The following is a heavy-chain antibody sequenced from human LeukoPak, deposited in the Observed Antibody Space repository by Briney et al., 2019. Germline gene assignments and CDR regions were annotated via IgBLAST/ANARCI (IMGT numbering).Heavy chain of an antibody. CDR2: ISAYNGNT. Sequence: ATVKVSCKASGYNLSTYGVTWVRQAPGQGLEWLGWISAYNGNTNLAQKLQGRVTMTTDTSTSTAYMELRSLGTDDTAVYYCARAGTTSSSTPDYWGQGTLVTVSS. D-gene: IGHD6-6*01. J-gene: IGHJ4*02. CDR1: GYNLSTYG. CDR3: ARAGTTSSSTPDY. V-gene: IGHV1-18*01.